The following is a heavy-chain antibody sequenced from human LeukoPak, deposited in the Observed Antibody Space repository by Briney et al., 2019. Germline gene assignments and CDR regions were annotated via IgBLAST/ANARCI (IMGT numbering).Heavy chain of an antibody. CDR3: ARAGLNGDVDY. V-gene: IGHV4-34*01. D-gene: IGHD4-17*01. Sequence: PGGSLRLSCAASGFTFSSYSMNWVRQPPGKGLEWIGEINHSGSTNYNPSLKSRVTISVDTSKNQFSLTLSSVTAADTAVYYCARAGLNGDVDYWGQGTLVTVSS. J-gene: IGHJ4*02. CDR1: GFTFSSYS. CDR2: INHSGST.